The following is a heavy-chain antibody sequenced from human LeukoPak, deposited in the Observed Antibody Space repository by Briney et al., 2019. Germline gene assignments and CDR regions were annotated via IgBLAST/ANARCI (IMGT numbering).Heavy chain of an antibody. CDR3: ASGARIAARYFDY. Sequence: SVKVSYKASGGTFSSYAISWVRQAPGQGLEWMGGIIPIFGTANYAQKFQGRVTITTDESTSTAYMELSSLRSEDTAVYYCASGARIAARYFDYWGQGTLVTVSS. CDR1: GGTFSSYA. D-gene: IGHD6-6*01. CDR2: IIPIFGTA. J-gene: IGHJ4*02. V-gene: IGHV1-69*05.